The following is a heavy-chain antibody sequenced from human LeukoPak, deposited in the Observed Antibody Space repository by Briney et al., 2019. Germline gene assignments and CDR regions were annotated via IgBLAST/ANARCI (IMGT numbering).Heavy chain of an antibody. CDR1: GYSISSGYY. D-gene: IGHD3-22*01. CDR3: ARVVSDYYDSSGYYPYYYYYMDV. V-gene: IGHV4-38-2*01. J-gene: IGHJ6*03. CDR2: INHSGST. Sequence: SETLSLTCAVSGYSISSGYYWGWIRQPPGKGLEWIGSINHSGSTNYNPSLKSRVTISVDTSKNQFSLKLSSVTAADTAVYYCARVVSDYYDSSGYYPYYYYYMDVWGKGTTVTVSS.